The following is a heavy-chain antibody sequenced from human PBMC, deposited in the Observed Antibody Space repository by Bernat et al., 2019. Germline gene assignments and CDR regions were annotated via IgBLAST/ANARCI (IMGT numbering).Heavy chain of an antibody. J-gene: IGHJ6*02. D-gene: IGHD6-19*01. CDR1: GFTFSSYA. Sequence: EVQLLESGGGLVQPGGSLRLSCAASGFTFSSYAMSWVRQAPGKGLEWVSAISGSGGSTYYADSVKGRFTISRDNSKNTLYLQMNSLRAEDTAVYSCANGGAGTDYYYYYYGMDVWGQGTTVTVSS. CDR3: ANGGAGTDYYYYYYGMDV. CDR2: ISGSGGST. V-gene: IGHV3-23*01.